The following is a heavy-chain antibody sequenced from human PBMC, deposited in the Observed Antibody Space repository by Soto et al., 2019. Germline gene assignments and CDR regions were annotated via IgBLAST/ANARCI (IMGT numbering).Heavy chain of an antibody. D-gene: IGHD3-16*01. V-gene: IGHV3-7*01. CDR2: IKQDGSEK. CDR3: ASGRRLEGFWGNDY. Sequence: EVQLVESGGGLVQPGGSLRLSCAASGFTFSSYWMSWVRQAPGKGLEWVANIKQDGSEKYYVDSVKGRFTISRDNAKNSLYLQMNSLRAEDTAVYYCASGRRLEGFWGNDYWGQGTLVTVSS. CDR1: GFTFSSYW. J-gene: IGHJ4*02.